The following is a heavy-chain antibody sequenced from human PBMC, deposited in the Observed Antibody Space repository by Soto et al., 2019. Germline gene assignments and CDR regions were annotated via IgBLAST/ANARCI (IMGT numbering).Heavy chain of an antibody. CDR1: GGTFSRYA. D-gene: IGHD2-21*01. J-gene: IGHJ6*03. CDR3: AKSLLFVDHANMDV. Sequence: ASVKVSCKASGGTFSRYAIGWVRQAPGQGLEWMGGIIPIFGTANYAQKFQGRVTITADESTSTAYMELRSLRPEDTAVYYCAKSLLFVDHANMDVWGKGTTVTV. V-gene: IGHV1-69*13. CDR2: IIPIFGTA.